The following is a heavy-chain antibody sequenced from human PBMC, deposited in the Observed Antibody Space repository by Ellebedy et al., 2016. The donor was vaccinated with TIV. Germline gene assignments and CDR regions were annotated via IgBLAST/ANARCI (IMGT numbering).Heavy chain of an antibody. CDR2: IKQDGSEK. J-gene: IGHJ4*02. CDR3: ARSQGAVY. V-gene: IGHV3-7*03. CDR1: GFTFSGHW. Sequence: GESLKISCAASGFTFSGHWMSWVRQAPGKGLEWVANIKQDGSEKYYVDSVKGRFTISRDNAKNSLYLQMNSLRAEDTAVYYCARSQGAVYWGQGTLATVSS.